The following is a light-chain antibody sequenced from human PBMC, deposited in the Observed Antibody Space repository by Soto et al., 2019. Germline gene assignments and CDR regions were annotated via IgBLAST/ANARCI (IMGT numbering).Light chain of an antibody. V-gene: IGLV1-40*01. CDR2: GNN. Sequence: QAVVTQPPSVSVAPGQRVTISCTGCSSNIGAGYDVHWYQQLPETAPKLLIYGNNNRPSGVPDRFSGSKSGTAASLSITGIQAEDEADYYCQSYYTSLSCWGFGGFTQLTVL. CDR3: QSYYTSLSCWG. J-gene: IGLJ7*01. CDR1: SSNIGAGYD.